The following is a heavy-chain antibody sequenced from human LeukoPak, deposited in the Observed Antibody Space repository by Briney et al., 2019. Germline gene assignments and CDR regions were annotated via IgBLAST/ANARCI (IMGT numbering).Heavy chain of an antibody. CDR3: AKDLGTSGWYCDY. CDR1: GFTFSSYA. D-gene: IGHD6-19*01. CDR2: IGDRST. Sequence: PGGSLRLSCAASGFTFSSYAMSWVRQAPGKGLEWVSAIGDRSTYYADSVKGRFTISRDNSKNTLHLQMNSLRVEDTAVYYCAKDLGTSGWYCDYWGQGTLVTVSS. V-gene: IGHV3-23*03. J-gene: IGHJ4*02.